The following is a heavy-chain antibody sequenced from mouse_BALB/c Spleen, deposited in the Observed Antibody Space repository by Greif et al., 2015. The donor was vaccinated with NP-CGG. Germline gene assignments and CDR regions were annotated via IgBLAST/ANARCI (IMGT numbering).Heavy chain of an antibody. Sequence: VQLKESGPGLVKPSQSLSLTCSVTGYSITSGYYWNWIRQFPGNKLEWMGYIGYDGSNNYNPSLKNRISITRDTSKNQFFLKLNSVTTEDTATYYCARDPYGNYLYYAMDYWGQGTSVTVSS. CDR3: ARDPYGNYLYYAMDY. CDR2: IGYDGSN. CDR1: GYSITSGYY. D-gene: IGHD2-1*01. V-gene: IGHV3-6*02. J-gene: IGHJ4*01.